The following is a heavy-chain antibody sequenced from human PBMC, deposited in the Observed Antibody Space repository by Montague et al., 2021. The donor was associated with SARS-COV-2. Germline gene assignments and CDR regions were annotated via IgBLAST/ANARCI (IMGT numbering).Heavy chain of an antibody. D-gene: IGHD1-26*01. Sequence: CAISGDSASSNSATWHWIRQSPSRGLEWLGRTYHRSRWSNDYAVSVRSRIIINPDTSTNQFSLQLSSVTPEDTAVYFCARERWAVGVSFDYWGQGTLVTVSS. V-gene: IGHV6-1*01. CDR2: TYHRSRWSN. CDR3: ARERWAVGVSFDY. J-gene: IGHJ4*02. CDR1: GDSASSNSAT.